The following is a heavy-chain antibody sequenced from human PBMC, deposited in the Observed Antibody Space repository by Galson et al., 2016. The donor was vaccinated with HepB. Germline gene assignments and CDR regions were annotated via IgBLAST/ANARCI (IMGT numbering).Heavy chain of an antibody. Sequence: PALVQPTQTLTLTCPFSGFSLSTSGVGVGWIRQPPGKALEWLALIYWADDKHYSPSLKSRLTITKDTSKNQVVLTMTSMDPVDTATYYCARFREAADTWDWYFDLWGRGTLVTVSS. CDR3: ARFREAADTWDWYFDL. CDR1: GFSLSTSGVG. J-gene: IGHJ2*01. V-gene: IGHV2-5*02. D-gene: IGHD6-13*01. CDR2: IYWADDK.